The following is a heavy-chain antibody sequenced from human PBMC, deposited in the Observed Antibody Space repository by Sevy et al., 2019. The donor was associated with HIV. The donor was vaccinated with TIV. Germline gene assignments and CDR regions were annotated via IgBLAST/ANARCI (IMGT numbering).Heavy chain of an antibody. CDR2: ISSSGSTI. CDR1: GFTFSDYY. CDR3: ARGLSGWDPDYYYYYGMDV. V-gene: IGHV3-11*01. D-gene: IGHD6-19*01. J-gene: IGHJ6*02. Sequence: GGSLRLSCAASGFTFSDYYMSWIRQAPGKGLEWVSYISSSGSTIYYADSVKGRFTISRDNAKNSLYLQMNSLRAEDTAVYYCARGLSGWDPDYYYYYGMDVWGHGTTVTVSS.